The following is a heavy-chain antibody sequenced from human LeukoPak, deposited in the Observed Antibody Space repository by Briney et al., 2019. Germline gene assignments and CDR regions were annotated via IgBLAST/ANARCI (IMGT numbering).Heavy chain of an antibody. D-gene: IGHD3-22*01. CDR1: GGSFSGYY. CDR3: ARGPPLIPGDFDSSGYYYFDS. Sequence: SETLSLTCVVYGGSFSGYYWTWIRQPPGEGLEWIGEINHLGSTNYNPSPKRRVTTSINTSKNQFSLKLSSVPAADTAVYFCARGPPLIPGDFDSSGYYYFDSWGQGTLVTVSS. CDR2: INHLGST. V-gene: IGHV4-34*01. J-gene: IGHJ4*02.